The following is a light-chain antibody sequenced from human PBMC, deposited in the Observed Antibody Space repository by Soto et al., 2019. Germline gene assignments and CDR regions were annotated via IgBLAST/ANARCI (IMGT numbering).Light chain of an antibody. CDR1: QGISSY. CDR3: QQYYSYPRT. CDR2: AAS. V-gene: IGKV1-8*01. Sequence: AIRMTQSPSSLSASTGDRVTITCRASQGISSYLAWYQQKPGKAPKILIYAASTLQSGVPSRFSGSGSGTDFTLTISCLQSEDFATYYCQQYYSYPRTFGQGNKVEIK. J-gene: IGKJ1*01.